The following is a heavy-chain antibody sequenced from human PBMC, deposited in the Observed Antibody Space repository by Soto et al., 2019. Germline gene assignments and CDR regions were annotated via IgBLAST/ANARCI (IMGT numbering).Heavy chain of an antibody. D-gene: IGHD1-7*01. V-gene: IGHV4-39*01. CDR1: SSSISSSSYY. Sequence: PSETLSLTCTVPSSSISSSSYYWGWSRQPPGKGLEWIGSIYYSGSTYYNPSLKSRVTISVDTSKNQFSLKLSSVTAADTAVYYCARQTGTTIDYYYGMDVWGQGTTVTVSS. CDR3: ARQTGTTIDYYYGMDV. CDR2: IYYSGST. J-gene: IGHJ6*02.